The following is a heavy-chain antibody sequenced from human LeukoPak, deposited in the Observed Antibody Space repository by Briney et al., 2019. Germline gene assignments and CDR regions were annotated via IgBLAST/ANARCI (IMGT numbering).Heavy chain of an antibody. D-gene: IGHD1-26*01. CDR2: INPNSGGT. CDR3: ARWDYYYYMDV. CDR1: GYTLTELS. Sequence: ASVKVSCKVSGYTLTELSMHWVRQAPGQGLEWMGWINPNSGGTNYAQKLQGRVTMTTDTSTSTAYMELRSLRSDDTAVYYCARWDYYYYMDVWGKGTTVTISS. J-gene: IGHJ6*03. V-gene: IGHV1-2*02.